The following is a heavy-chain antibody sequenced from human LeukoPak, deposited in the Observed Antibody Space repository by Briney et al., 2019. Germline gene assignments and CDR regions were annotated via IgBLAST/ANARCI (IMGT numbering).Heavy chain of an antibody. CDR1: GGSISSGSYY. Sequence: SQTLSLTCTVSGGSISSGSYYWSWIRQPAGKGLEWIGRIYTSGSTNYNPSLKSRVTISVDTSKNQFSLKLSSVTAADTAVYYCARDYPSTYYDILTGHYALDNYMDVWGKGTTVTISS. V-gene: IGHV4-61*02. CDR2: IYTSGST. CDR3: ARDYPSTYYDILTGHYALDNYMDV. J-gene: IGHJ6*03. D-gene: IGHD3-9*01.